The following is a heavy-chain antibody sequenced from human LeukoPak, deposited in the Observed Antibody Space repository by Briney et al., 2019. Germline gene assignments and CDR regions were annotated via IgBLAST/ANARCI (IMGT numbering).Heavy chain of an antibody. CDR1: GFTFSSYA. D-gene: IGHD3-3*01. CDR2: ISGSGGST. V-gene: IGHV3-23*01. CDR3: AKDGEKRRDTLKYYDSWSGYYHFDY. Sequence: GGSLRLSCAASGFTFSSYAMSWVRQAPGKGLEWVSAISGSGGSTYYADSVKGRFTISRDNSKNTLYLQMNSLRAEDTAVYYCAKDGEKRRDTLKYYDSWSGYYHFDYWGQGTLVTVSS. J-gene: IGHJ4*02.